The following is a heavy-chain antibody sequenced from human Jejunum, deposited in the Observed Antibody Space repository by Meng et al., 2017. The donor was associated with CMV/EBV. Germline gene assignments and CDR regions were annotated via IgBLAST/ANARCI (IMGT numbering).Heavy chain of an antibody. CDR3: AKDSDSSSWYGDHYYGMDV. J-gene: IGHJ6*02. CDR2: ISAGGGT. V-gene: IGHV3-23*01. Sequence: STSARRWVRQAPGKGLDWVSSISAGGGTYDADSVKGRFTISRDNSKNTLYLQMNSLRAEDTAVYYCAKDSDSSSWYGDHYYGMDVWGQGTTVTVSS. D-gene: IGHD6-13*01. CDR1: STSA.